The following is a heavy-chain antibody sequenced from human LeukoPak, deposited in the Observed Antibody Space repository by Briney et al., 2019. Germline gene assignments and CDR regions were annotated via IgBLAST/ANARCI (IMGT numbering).Heavy chain of an antibody. Sequence: SETLSLTCAVSGYSISSGYYWGWIREPPGKGLEWIGSIYHSGSTYYNPSLKSRVTISVDTSKNQFSLKLSSVTAADTAVYYCARDAELRRPGYWGQGTLVTVSS. CDR3: ARDAELRRPGY. V-gene: IGHV4-38-2*02. D-gene: IGHD1-7*01. CDR1: GYSISSGYY. CDR2: IYHSGST. J-gene: IGHJ4*02.